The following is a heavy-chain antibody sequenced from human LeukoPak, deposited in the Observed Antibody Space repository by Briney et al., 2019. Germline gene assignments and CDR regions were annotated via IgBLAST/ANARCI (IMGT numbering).Heavy chain of an antibody. CDR3: ARDGPTGIDIVVVPAAIPLAGAFDI. CDR2: ISGSGGST. J-gene: IGHJ3*02. V-gene: IGHV3-23*01. D-gene: IGHD2-2*01. Sequence: GGSLRLSCAASGFTFSSYAMSWVRQAPGKGLEWVSAISGSGGSTFYADSVKGRFTISRDNAKNSLYLQMNSLRAEDTAVYYCARDGPTGIDIVVVPAAIPLAGAFDIWGQGTMVTVSS. CDR1: GFTFSSYA.